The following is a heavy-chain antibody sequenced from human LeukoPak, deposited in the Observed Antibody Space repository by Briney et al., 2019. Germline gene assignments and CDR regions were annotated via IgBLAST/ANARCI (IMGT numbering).Heavy chain of an antibody. V-gene: IGHV3-64*01. CDR1: GFTFSSYA. CDR2: ISSNGGST. Sequence: SGGSLRLSGAASGFTFSSYAMHWVRQAPGKGLEYVSAISSNGGSTYYANSVKGRFTISRDNSKNTLYLQMGSLRAEDTAVYYCARETRDYGGIDYWGQGTLVTVSS. D-gene: IGHD4-23*01. J-gene: IGHJ4*02. CDR3: ARETRDYGGIDY.